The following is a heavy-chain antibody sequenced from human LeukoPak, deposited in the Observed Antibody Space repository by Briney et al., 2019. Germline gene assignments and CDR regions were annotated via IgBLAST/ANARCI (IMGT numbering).Heavy chain of an antibody. CDR3: ARVVSGSYYNRLDY. CDR2: IYYTGGT. J-gene: IGHJ4*02. D-gene: IGHD3-10*01. V-gene: IGHV4-59*01. CDR1: GGSISSYY. Sequence: KPSETLSLTCTVSGGSISSYYWSWIRQPPGKGLEWIGYIYYTGGTNYNPSLKSRVTISADTSKNQFSLNLNSVTAADTAVYYCARVVSGSYYNRLDYWGQGTLVTVS.